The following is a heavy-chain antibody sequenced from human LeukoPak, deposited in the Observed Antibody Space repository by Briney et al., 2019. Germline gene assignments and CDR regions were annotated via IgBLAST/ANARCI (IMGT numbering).Heavy chain of an antibody. V-gene: IGHV3-23*01. J-gene: IGHJ4*02. CDR3: AKWRHCSGGTCYSHYFDC. CDR2: ISGSGGGT. CDR1: GFTFSSYA. D-gene: IGHD2-15*01. Sequence: GGSLRLSCAASGFTFSSYAMTWGRQAPGKGLEWVSSISGSGGGTYYADSVKGRFTISRDNSKNTLYLQMNGLRADDTAVYYCAKWRHCSGGTCYSHYFDCWGQGTLVTVSS.